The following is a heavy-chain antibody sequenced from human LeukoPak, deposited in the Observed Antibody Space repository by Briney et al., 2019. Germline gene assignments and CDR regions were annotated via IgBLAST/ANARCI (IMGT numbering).Heavy chain of an antibody. CDR1: GGSISSYY. CDR2: IYYSGGT. J-gene: IGHJ3*02. D-gene: IGHD6-13*01. V-gene: IGHV4-59*01. CDR3: ARGGSSSWYLGAFDI. Sequence: SETLSLTCTVSGGSISSYYWSWIRQPPGKGLEWIGYIYYSGGTNYNPSLKSRVTISVDTSKNQFSLKLSSVTAADTAVYYCARGGSSSWYLGAFDIWGQGTMVTVSS.